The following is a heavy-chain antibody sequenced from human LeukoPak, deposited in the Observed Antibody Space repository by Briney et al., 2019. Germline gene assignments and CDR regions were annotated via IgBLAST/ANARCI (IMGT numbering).Heavy chain of an antibody. J-gene: IGHJ1*01. CDR3: ARDSYYYDSSGYSFQH. V-gene: IGHV1-2*02. Sequence: ASVKVSCNASGYTFTCYYMHWVREAPGQGLEWMGWINPNSGGTNYAQKFQGRVTMTRDTSISTAYMELSRLRSDDTAVYYCARDSYYYDSSGYSFQHWGQGTLVTVSS. D-gene: IGHD3-22*01. CDR1: GYTFTCYY. CDR2: INPNSGGT.